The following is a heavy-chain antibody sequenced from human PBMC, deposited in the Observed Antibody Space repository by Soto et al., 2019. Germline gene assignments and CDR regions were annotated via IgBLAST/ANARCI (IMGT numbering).Heavy chain of an antibody. D-gene: IGHD3-22*01. CDR1: GITISNYP. J-gene: IGHJ4*02. V-gene: IGHV3-23*01. Sequence: VQLLESGGGLVQPGGSLRLSCAASGITISNYPMSWVRQAPGKGLDWVSGISGSGDRTYYADSAKGRFTISKDISRNSLSLQLYSLGGYDTAVYFCVKDDGGYPSTAPHWGQGTLVTVSS. CDR3: VKDDGGYPSTAPH. CDR2: ISGSGDRT.